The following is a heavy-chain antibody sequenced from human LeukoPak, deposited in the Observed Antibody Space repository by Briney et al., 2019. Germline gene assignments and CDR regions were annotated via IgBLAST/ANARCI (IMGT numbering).Heavy chain of an antibody. Sequence: GGSVRLSCAVSGFTFSNYDMNWVRQAPGKGPEWVTTISASGIHIYYADSAKGRFTISRDNSRNTLELQMNSLRGEDTAVYYCVRMVSGDSWGQGTLVTVTS. CDR3: VRMVSGDS. D-gene: IGHD2-8*01. V-gene: IGHV3-23*01. CDR1: GFTFSNYD. J-gene: IGHJ4*02. CDR2: ISASGIHI.